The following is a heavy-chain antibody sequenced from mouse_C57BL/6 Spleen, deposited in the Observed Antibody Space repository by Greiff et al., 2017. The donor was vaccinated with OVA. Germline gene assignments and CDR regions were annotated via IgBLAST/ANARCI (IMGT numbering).Heavy chain of an antibody. J-gene: IGHJ2*01. D-gene: IGHD1-3*01. Sequence: EVQLQQSGPGLVKPSQSLSLTCSVTGYSITSGYYWNWIRQFPGNKLEWMGYISYDGSNNYNPSLKNRISITRDTSKNQFFLKLNSVTTEDTATYYCATIKYYFDYWGQGTTLTVSS. CDR2: ISYDGSN. CDR1: GYSITSGYY. V-gene: IGHV3-6*01. CDR3: ATIKYYFDY.